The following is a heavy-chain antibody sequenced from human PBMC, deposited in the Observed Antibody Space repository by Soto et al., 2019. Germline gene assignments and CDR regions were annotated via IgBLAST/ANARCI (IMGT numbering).Heavy chain of an antibody. V-gene: IGHV1-3*01. CDR2: INAGNGNT. Sequence: ASVKVSCKASGYTFTSYAMHWVRQAPGQRLEWMGWINAGNGNTKYSQKFQGRVTITRDTSASTAYMELSSLRSEDTAVYYCARERRITIFGVVIHYWGQGTLVTVSS. CDR3: ARERRITIFGVVIHY. CDR1: GYTFTSYA. J-gene: IGHJ4*02. D-gene: IGHD3-3*01.